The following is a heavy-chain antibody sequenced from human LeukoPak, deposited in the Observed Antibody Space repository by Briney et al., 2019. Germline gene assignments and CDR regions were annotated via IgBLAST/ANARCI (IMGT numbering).Heavy chain of an antibody. V-gene: IGHV4-34*01. CDR3: ARVNYDFWSGYWQIGYYGMDV. CDR1: GGSFSGYY. D-gene: IGHD3-3*01. CDR2: INHSGST. J-gene: IGHJ6*02. Sequence: SETLSLTCAVYGGSFSGYYWSWIRPPPGKGLEWIGEINHSGSTNYNPSLKSRVTISVDTSKNQFSLKLSSVTAADTAVYYCARVNYDFWSGYWQIGYYGMDVWGQGTTVTASS.